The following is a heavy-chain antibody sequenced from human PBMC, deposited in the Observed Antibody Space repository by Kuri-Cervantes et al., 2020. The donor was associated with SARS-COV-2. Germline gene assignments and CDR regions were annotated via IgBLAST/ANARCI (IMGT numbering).Heavy chain of an antibody. CDR3: ARDADSSGSLDY. J-gene: IGHJ4*02. CDR1: GGSISSYY. Sequence: SETLSLTCTVSGGSISSYYWSWIQQPAGKGLEWIGRIYTSGSTNYNPSPKSRVTMSVDTSKNQFSLKLSSVTAADTAVYYCARDADSSGSLDYWGQGTLVTVSS. D-gene: IGHD3-22*01. V-gene: IGHV4-4*07. CDR2: IYTSGST.